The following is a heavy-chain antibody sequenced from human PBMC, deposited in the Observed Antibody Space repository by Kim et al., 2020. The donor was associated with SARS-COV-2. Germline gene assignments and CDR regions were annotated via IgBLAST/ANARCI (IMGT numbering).Heavy chain of an antibody. CDR2: IWYDGSNK. Sequence: GGSLRLSCAASGFTFSSYGMHWVRQAPGKGLEWVAVIWYDGSNKYYADSVKGRFTISRDNSKNTLYLQMNSLRAEDTAVYYCAREGGVVVAAMDSWGYYYYGMDVWGQGTTVTVSS. J-gene: IGHJ6*02. CDR1: GFTFSSYG. V-gene: IGHV3-33*01. D-gene: IGHD2-15*01. CDR3: AREGGVVVAAMDSWGYYYYGMDV.